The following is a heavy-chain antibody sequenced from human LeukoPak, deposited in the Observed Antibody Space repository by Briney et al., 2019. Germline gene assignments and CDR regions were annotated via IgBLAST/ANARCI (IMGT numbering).Heavy chain of an antibody. CDR1: GYTFTDYY. V-gene: IGHV1-2*02. CDR2: INPKSGNT. J-gene: IGHJ4*02. Sequence: ASVKVSCKASGYTFTDYYIHWVRQAPGQGLEWMGWINPKSGNTNYAQKFQGRVTMTRDTSITTAYMELRSLRSDDTAVYYCARVEMAGNPGYWGQGTLVTVSS. CDR3: ARVEMAGNPGY. D-gene: IGHD5-24*01.